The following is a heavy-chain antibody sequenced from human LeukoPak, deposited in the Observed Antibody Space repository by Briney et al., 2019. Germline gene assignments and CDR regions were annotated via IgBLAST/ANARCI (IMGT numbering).Heavy chain of an antibody. J-gene: IGHJ3*02. CDR2: VHTGGST. D-gene: IGHD6-19*01. CDR1: VFTVSSNY. Sequence: GGSLRLSCAASVFTVSSNYMSWVRQAPGKGLEWVSVVHTGGSTYYADSVKGRFTISRDSSKNTVYLQMNSLRVEDTAVYYCASLAGDIWGQGTMVTVSS. V-gene: IGHV3-66*02. CDR3: ASLAGDI.